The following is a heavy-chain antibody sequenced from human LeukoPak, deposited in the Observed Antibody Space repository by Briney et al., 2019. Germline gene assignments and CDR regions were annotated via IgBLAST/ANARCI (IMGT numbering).Heavy chain of an antibody. Sequence: SETLSLTCTLSGGSISSSSYYWGWIRQPPGKGLEWIGSIYYSGSTYYNPSLKSRVTISVDTSKNQFSLKLSSVTAADTAVYYCARADVLLWFGEYYAFDIWGQGTMVTVSS. D-gene: IGHD3-10*01. CDR2: IYYSGST. J-gene: IGHJ3*02. V-gene: IGHV4-39*07. CDR3: ARADVLLWFGEYYAFDI. CDR1: GGSISSSSYY.